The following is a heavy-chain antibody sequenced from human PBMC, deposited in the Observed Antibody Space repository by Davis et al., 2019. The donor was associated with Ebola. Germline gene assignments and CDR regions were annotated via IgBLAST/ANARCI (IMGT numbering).Heavy chain of an antibody. J-gene: IGHJ6*02. CDR3: ARTWELPYYYYGMDV. CDR1: GGSFSGYY. V-gene: IGHV4-34*01. Sequence: SETLSLTCAVYGGSFSGYYWGWIRQPPGKGLEWIGSIYYSGSTYYNPSLKSRVTISVDTSKNQFSLKLSSVTAADTAVYYCARTWELPYYYYGMDVWGQGTTVTVSS. CDR2: IYYSGST. D-gene: IGHD1-26*01.